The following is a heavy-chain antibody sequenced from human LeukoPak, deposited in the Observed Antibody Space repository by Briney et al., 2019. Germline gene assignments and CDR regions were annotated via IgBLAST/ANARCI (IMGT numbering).Heavy chain of an antibody. Sequence: GDSLKISCKGFGYSFTSYWIVWVRQMPGKGLEWVGIIYPGNSETNYSPPFEGQVTISVDKSISTAFLQLSSLKASDTAIYYCARHLPGGDDLWGQGTLVTVSS. CDR2: IYPGNSET. V-gene: IGHV5-51*01. CDR3: ARHLPGGDDL. CDR1: GYSFTSYW. D-gene: IGHD2-21*01. J-gene: IGHJ5*02.